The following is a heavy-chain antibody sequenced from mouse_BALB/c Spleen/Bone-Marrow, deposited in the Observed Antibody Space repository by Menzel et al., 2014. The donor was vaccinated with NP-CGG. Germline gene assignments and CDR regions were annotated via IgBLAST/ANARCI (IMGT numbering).Heavy chain of an antibody. Sequence: QVQLQQSGAELARPGASVKMSCQASGYTFTRYTMHWEKQRPGQGLEWIGYIIPSSGYTNYNQKFKDKATLTADKSSSTAYMQQSSLTSEDSAVYYCTIRYYAMDYWGQGTSVTVSS. J-gene: IGHJ4*01. CDR2: IIPSSGYT. D-gene: IGHD1-1*01. CDR1: GYTFTRYT. V-gene: IGHV1-4*01. CDR3: TIRYYAMDY.